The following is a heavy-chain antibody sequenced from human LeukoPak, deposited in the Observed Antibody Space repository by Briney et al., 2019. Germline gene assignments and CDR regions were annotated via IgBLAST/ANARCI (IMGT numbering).Heavy chain of an antibody. J-gene: IGHJ4*02. CDR1: GGTFSSYA. V-gene: IGHV1-69*01. D-gene: IGHD3-10*01. Sequence: ASVKVSCKASGGTFSSYAISWVRQAPGQGLEWMGGIIPIFGTANYAQKLQGRVKITADESTSTAYMELSSLRSEDTAVYYCARGARGSRGYFDYWGQGTLVTVSS. CDR2: IIPIFGTA. CDR3: ARGARGSRGYFDY.